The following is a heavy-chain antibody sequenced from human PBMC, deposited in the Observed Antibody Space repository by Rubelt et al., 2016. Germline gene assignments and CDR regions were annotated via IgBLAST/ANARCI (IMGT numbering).Heavy chain of an antibody. Sequence: QLQLQESGPGLVKPSETLSLTCTVSGGSISSRTNYWGWIRQPPGKGLEWIGSIYHSVSTYYNPSLKSRVTISTDASKNQFSLKMTSVTAADTAVYYCARGGGYGPFLWGQGTLVTVSS. CDR2: IYHSVST. CDR1: GGSISSRTNY. CDR3: ARGGGYGPFL. V-gene: IGHV4-39*07. J-gene: IGHJ4*02. D-gene: IGHD4-17*01.